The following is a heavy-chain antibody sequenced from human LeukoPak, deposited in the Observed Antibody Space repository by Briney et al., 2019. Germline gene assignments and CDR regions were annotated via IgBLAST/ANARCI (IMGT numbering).Heavy chain of an antibody. Sequence: GGSLRLSCAASGFTFSDYYMSWIRQAPGKGLEWVSYISSSGSTIYYADSVKGRFTISRDNAKNSLYLQMNSLRAEDTAVYYCARDSTRYSSSSWDYYYMDVWGEGTTVTVSS. CDR2: ISSSGSTI. CDR3: ARDSTRYSSSSWDYYYMDV. J-gene: IGHJ6*03. D-gene: IGHD6-6*01. CDR1: GFTFSDYY. V-gene: IGHV3-11*01.